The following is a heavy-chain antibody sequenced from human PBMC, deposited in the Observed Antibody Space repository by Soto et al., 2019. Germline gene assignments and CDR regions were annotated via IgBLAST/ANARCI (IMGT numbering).Heavy chain of an antibody. J-gene: IGHJ4*02. V-gene: IGHV3-9*01. CDR2: ISWNSGSI. Sequence: GGSLRLSCAASGFTFDDYAMHWVRQAPGKGLEWVSGISWNSGSIGYADSVKGRFTISRDNAKNSLYLQMNSLRAEDTALYYCAKDKKWLQWYYFDYWGQGTLVTVSS. D-gene: IGHD5-12*01. CDR1: GFTFDDYA. CDR3: AKDKKWLQWYYFDY.